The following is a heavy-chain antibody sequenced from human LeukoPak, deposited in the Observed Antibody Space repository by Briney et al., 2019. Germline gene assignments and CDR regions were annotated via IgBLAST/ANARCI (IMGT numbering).Heavy chain of an antibody. J-gene: IGHJ1*01. CDR3: ASRSAAAGTNFQH. D-gene: IGHD6-13*01. CDR2: IYYSGST. CDR1: GGSISSGDYY. V-gene: IGHV4-30-4*01. Sequence: SETLSLTCTVSGGSISSGDYYRSWIRQPPGKGLEWIGYIYYSGSTYYNPSLKSRVTISVDTSKNQFSLKLSSVTAADTAVYYCASRSAAAGTNFQHWGQGTLVTVSS.